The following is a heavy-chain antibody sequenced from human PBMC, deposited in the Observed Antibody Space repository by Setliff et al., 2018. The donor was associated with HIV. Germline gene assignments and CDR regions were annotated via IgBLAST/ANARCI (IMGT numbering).Heavy chain of an antibody. CDR2: IYTSGST. CDR1: GDSISTYC. D-gene: IGHD3-22*01. J-gene: IGHJ4*02. V-gene: IGHV4-4*09. CDR3: AREATMIVVVINTYYFDY. Sequence: SETLSLTCTVSGDSISTYCWIWIRQPPGKGLEWIGNIYTSGSTNYNPSLKSRVTISVDTSKNQFSLKLSSVTAADTAVYYCAREATMIVVVINTYYFDYWGQGTLVTVSS.